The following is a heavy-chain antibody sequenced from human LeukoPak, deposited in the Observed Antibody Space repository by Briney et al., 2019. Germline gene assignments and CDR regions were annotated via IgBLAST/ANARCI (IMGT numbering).Heavy chain of an antibody. CDR3: ARWGQWLGRYYFDY. D-gene: IGHD6-19*01. CDR1: GFTFSSYA. Sequence: GGSLRLSCAASGFTFSSYAMHWVRRAPGKGLEFVSAITSNGGTTYYANSVEGRFTISRDNSKNTLYLQMGSLRAEDMAVYYCARWGQWLGRYYFDYWGQGTLVTVSS. J-gene: IGHJ4*02. V-gene: IGHV3-64*01. CDR2: ITSNGGTT.